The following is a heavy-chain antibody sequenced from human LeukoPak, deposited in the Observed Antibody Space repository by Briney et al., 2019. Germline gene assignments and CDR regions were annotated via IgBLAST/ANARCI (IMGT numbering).Heavy chain of an antibody. CDR3: ARAKKVTAYCGGDCYSPHFDY. Sequence: GASVKVSCKPSGYTFTGYYMHWVRQAPGLGLEWMGWINPNSGDTNYAQKFQGRVTMTRDTSISTAYMELSRLRSDDTAVYYCARAKKVTAYCGGDCYSPHFDYWGQGTLVTVSS. CDR2: INPNSGDT. D-gene: IGHD2-21*02. J-gene: IGHJ4*02. V-gene: IGHV1-2*02. CDR1: GYTFTGYY.